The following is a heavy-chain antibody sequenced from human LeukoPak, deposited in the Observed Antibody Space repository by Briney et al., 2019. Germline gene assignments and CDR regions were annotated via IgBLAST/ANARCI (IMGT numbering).Heavy chain of an antibody. Sequence: SETLSLTCTVSSVSLTNYYWSWIRQPPGKGLEWIGYIFFSGTTNYNPSLKSRVTISVDTSKNQFSLKMTSVTAADTAVYFCARVGSGGAWFDFWGQGTLVTVSS. CDR3: ARVGSGGAWFDF. V-gene: IGHV4-59*01. J-gene: IGHJ4*02. D-gene: IGHD6-19*01. CDR1: SVSLTNYY. CDR2: IFFSGTT.